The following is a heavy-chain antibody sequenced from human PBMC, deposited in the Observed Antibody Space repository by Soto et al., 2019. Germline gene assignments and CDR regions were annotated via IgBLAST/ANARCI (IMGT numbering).Heavy chain of an antibody. CDR3: AREGYTFGPGAVSGAFDI. CDR2: IIPIFGTT. J-gene: IGHJ3*02. V-gene: IGHV1-69*12. Sequence: QVQLVQSGAEVRRPGSSVKVSCKASGGTFGSNAISWVRQAPGQGLEWMGGIIPIFGTTNNAQKFQGRVTISADESTKTAYMELRSLRSEDTAIYYCAREGYTFGPGAVSGAFDIWGQGTVVTVSS. CDR1: GGTFGSNA. D-gene: IGHD2-2*02.